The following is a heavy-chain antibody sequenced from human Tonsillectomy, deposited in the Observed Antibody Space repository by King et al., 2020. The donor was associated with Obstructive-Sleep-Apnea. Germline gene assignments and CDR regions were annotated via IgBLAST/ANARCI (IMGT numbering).Heavy chain of an antibody. V-gene: IGHV4-39*07. D-gene: IGHD6-19*01. CDR2: VYYTGST. Sequence: QLQESGPGLVKPSETLSLTCTVSGVSISGSDYYWGWIRQPPGKGLGWIGAVYYTGSTYFNPSLKSRLTISVDTSKNQFSLRLSSVTAADTAVYYCARKQWLAPFDYWGQGTLVTVSS. J-gene: IGHJ4*02. CDR1: GVSISGSDYY. CDR3: ARKQWLAPFDY.